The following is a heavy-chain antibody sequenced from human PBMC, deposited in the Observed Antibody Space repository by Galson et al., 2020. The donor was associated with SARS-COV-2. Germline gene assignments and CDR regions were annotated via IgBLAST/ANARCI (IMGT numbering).Heavy chain of an antibody. D-gene: IGHD5-18*01. CDR3: ARDLAHGYPFGY. V-gene: IGHV3-33*01. CDR2: IWYDGSNK. J-gene: IGHJ4*02. Sequence: QLGESLKISCAASGFTFSSYGMHWVRQAPGKGLEWVAVIWYDGSNKYYADSVKGRFTISRDNSKNTLYLQMNSLRAEDTAVYYCARDLAHGYPFGYWGQGTLVTVSS. CDR1: GFTFSSYG.